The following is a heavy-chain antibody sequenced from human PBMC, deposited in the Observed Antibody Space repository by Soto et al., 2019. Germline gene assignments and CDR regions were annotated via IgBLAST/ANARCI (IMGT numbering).Heavy chain of an antibody. CDR1: GFTFSSYG. V-gene: IGHV3-30*18. Sequence: GGSLRLSCAASGFTFSSYGMHWVRQAPGKGLEWVAVISYDGSNKYYADSVKGRFTISRDNSKNTLYLQMNSLRAEDTAVYYCAKPSGGMILDYWGQGTLVTVSS. CDR2: ISYDGSNK. J-gene: IGHJ4*02. CDR3: AKPSGGMILDY. D-gene: IGHD1-26*01.